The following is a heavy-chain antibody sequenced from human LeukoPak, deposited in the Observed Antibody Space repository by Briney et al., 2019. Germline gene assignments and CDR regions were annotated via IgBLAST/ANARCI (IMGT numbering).Heavy chain of an antibody. CDR3: ARGIYYGSGSYPPPSDY. J-gene: IGHJ4*02. D-gene: IGHD3-10*01. Sequence: SETLSLTCAVYGGSFSGYYWSWIRQPPGKGLEWIGEINHSGSTNFNPSLKSRVTISVDTSKNQFSLKLSSVTAADTAVYYCARGIYYGSGSYPPPSDYWGQGTLVTVSS. CDR1: GGSFSGYY. CDR2: INHSGST. V-gene: IGHV4-34*01.